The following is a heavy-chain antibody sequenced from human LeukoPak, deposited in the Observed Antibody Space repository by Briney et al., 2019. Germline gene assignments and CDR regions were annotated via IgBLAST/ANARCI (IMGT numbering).Heavy chain of an antibody. CDR3: AKDYDILTGYYIGDY. D-gene: IGHD3-9*01. CDR1: RFTFSRYG. J-gene: IGHJ4*02. CDR2: IPYDGSNK. V-gene: IGHV3-30*02. Sequence: GGSLRLSCAAPRFTFSRYGMHWVRQAPGKGLEWVAFIPYDGSNKYYADSVKGRFTISRDNSKNTLYLQMNSLRAEDTAVYYCAKDYDILTGYYIGDYWGQGTLVTVSS.